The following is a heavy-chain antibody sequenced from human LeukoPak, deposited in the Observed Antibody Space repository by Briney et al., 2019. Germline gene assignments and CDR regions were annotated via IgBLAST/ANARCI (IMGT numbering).Heavy chain of an antibody. D-gene: IGHD3-3*01. V-gene: IGHV1-69*01. Sequence: ASVNVSCKASGGTFSSYAISWVRQAPGQGLEWMGGIIPIFGTANYAQKFQGRVTITADESTSTAYMELNSLRSEDTAVYYCARARTIFGVVIGFDPWGQGTLVTVSS. CDR3: ARARTIFGVVIGFDP. CDR1: GGTFSSYA. CDR2: IIPIFGTA. J-gene: IGHJ5*02.